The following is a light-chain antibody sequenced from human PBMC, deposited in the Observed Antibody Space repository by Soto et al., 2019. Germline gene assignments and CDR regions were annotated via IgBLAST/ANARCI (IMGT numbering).Light chain of an antibody. J-gene: IGLJ1*01. CDR3: SSFTSTTTDV. CDR2: DVS. V-gene: IGLV2-14*02. Sequence: QSVLTQPASVSGSPGQSIAISCTGTSSDVGSHDLVSWYQQQSGKVPKLIIYDVSSRPSGVSNRFSGSKSGNTASLTISGLQAEDEADYYCSSFTSTTTDVFGTGTKVTVL. CDR1: SSDVGSHDL.